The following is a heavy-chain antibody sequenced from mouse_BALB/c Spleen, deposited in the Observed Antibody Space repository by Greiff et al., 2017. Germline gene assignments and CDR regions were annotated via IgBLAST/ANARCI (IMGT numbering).Heavy chain of an antibody. CDR3: ARRDGMDY. CDR2: IYPGSGST. Sequence: QVQLQQSGAELVEPGTSVKLSCTASGYNFTSYWINWVKLRPGQGLEWIGDIYPGSGSTNYNEKFKSKATLTVDTSSSTAYMQLSSLASEDSALYYCARRDGMDYWGQGTSVTGSS. CDR1: GYNFTSYW. J-gene: IGHJ4*01. V-gene: IGHV1-55*01.